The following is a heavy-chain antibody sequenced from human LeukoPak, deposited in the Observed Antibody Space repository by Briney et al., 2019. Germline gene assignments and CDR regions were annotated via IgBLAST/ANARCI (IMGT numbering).Heavy chain of an antibody. J-gene: IGHJ3*02. D-gene: IGHD6-19*01. Sequence: ASVKVSCKASGYTFTSYGISWVRQAPGQGLEWMGWISAYNGNTNYAQKLQGRVTITRDTSASTAYMELSGLRSEDTAVYYCARGLSGWYAFDIWGQGTMVTVSS. CDR3: ARGLSGWYAFDI. V-gene: IGHV1-18*01. CDR1: GYTFTSYG. CDR2: ISAYNGNT.